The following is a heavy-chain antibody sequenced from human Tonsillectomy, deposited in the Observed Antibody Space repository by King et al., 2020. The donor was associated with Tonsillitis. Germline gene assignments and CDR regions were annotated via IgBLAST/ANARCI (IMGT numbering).Heavy chain of an antibody. CDR1: GFTFSSYS. Sequence: VQLVESGGGLVKPGGSLRLSCAASGFTFSSYSMNWVRQAPGKGLEWVSSISSSSSYIYYADSVKGRFTISRDNAKNSLYLQLNSLRAEDTAVYYCSRGGSWGLLDYMDVWGKGTTVTVSS. J-gene: IGHJ6*03. CDR2: ISSSSSYI. V-gene: IGHV3-21*01. CDR3: SRGGSWGLLDYMDV. D-gene: IGHD6-13*01.